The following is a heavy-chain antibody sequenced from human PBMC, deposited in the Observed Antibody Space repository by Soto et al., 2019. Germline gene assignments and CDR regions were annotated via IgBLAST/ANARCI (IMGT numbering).Heavy chain of an antibody. CDR1: GFTFSNAW. CDR3: TPDSSSWAYHYYFGMDV. CDR2: IKSKTDGGTT. D-gene: IGHD2-2*01. V-gene: IGHV3-15*01. Sequence: EVQLVESGGGLVKPGGSLRLSCAASGFTFSNAWMSWVRQAPGEGLEWVGRIKSKTDGGTTDYAAPVEGRFTISRDDSKNTLYLQMNSVRTEDTAVYYSTPDSSSWAYHYYFGMDVWGQGTTVTVSS. J-gene: IGHJ6*02.